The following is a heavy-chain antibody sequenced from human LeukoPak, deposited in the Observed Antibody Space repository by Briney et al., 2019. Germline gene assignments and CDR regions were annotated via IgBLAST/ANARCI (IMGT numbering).Heavy chain of an antibody. J-gene: IGHJ6*03. CDR1: GFTVSSNY. CDR2: IYSGGST. Sequence: SGGSLRLSCAASGFTVSSNYMSRVRQAPGKGLEWVSVIYSGGSTYYADSVKGRFTISRDNSKNTLYLQMNSLRAEDTAVYYCARDFNYGSGSNYYYYMDVWGKGATVTVSS. CDR3: ARDFNYGSGSNYYYYMDV. V-gene: IGHV3-53*01. D-gene: IGHD3-10*01.